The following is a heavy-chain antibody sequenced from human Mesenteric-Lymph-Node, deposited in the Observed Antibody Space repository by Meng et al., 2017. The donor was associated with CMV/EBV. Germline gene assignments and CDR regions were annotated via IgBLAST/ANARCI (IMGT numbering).Heavy chain of an antibody. CDR2: IYYSGST. CDR3: ARLYYDSSGYYYVDAFDI. J-gene: IGHJ3*02. V-gene: IGHV4-31*02. CDR1: IRRVGYS. Sequence: IRRVGYSWGWLRQHPGKGLEWIGYIYYSGSTYYNPSLKSRVTISVDTSKNQFSLKLSSVTAADTAVYYCARLYYDSSGYYYVDAFDIWGQGTMVTVSS. D-gene: IGHD3-22*01.